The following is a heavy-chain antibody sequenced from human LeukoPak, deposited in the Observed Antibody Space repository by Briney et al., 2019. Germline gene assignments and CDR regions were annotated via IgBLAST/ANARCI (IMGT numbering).Heavy chain of an antibody. Sequence: ASVKVSCKASGYTFTGYYMHWVRQAPGQGLEWMGWINSNSGGTNYAQKFQGRVTMTRDTSISTAYMELSRLRSDDTAVYYCARAPNYCSSTSCQSLGYWGQGTLVTVSS. CDR3: ARAPNYCSSTSCQSLGY. CDR2: INSNSGGT. D-gene: IGHD2-2*01. CDR1: GYTFTGYY. J-gene: IGHJ4*02. V-gene: IGHV1-2*02.